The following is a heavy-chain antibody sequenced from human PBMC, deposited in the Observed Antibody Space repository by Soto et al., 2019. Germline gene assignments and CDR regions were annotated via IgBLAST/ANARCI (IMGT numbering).Heavy chain of an antibody. CDR3: ADGDYYGSPRSDY. J-gene: IGHJ4*02. CDR2: IIPILGIA. V-gene: IGHV1-69*02. D-gene: IGHD3-10*01. CDR1: GGTFSSYT. Sequence: QVQLVQSGAEVKKPGSSVKVSCKASGGTFSSYTISWVRQAPGQGLEWMGRIIPILGIANYAQKFQGRVTITADKSTSTAYMELSSLRSEDTAVYYCADGDYYGSPRSDYWGRGTLVTVSS.